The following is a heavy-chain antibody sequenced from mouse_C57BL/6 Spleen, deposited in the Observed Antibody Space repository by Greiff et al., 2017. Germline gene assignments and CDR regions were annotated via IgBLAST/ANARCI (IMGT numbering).Heavy chain of an antibody. J-gene: IGHJ2*01. D-gene: IGHD1-1*01. V-gene: IGHV1-81*01. Sequence: VKLVESGAELARPGASVKLSCKASGYTFTSYGISWVKQRTGQGLEWIGEIYPRSGNTYYNEKFKGKATLTADKSSSTAYMELRSLTSEDSAVYFCASRFPTTGTYFDYWGQGTTLTVSS. CDR1: GYTFTSYG. CDR2: IYPRSGNT. CDR3: ASRFPTTGTYFDY.